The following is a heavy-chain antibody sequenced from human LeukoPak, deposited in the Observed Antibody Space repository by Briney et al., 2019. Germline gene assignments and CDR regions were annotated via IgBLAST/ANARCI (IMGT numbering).Heavy chain of an antibody. V-gene: IGHV3-74*01. CDR1: GFTFSSYS. CDR3: ARGGVPAATDS. D-gene: IGHD2-2*01. Sequence: GGSLRLSCAASGFTFSSYSMNWVRQAPGKGLEWVSHINSDGSTTSYADSVKGRFTISRDNAKNTLYLQMNSLRVEDTAVYYCARGGVPAATDSWGQGTLVTVSS. CDR2: INSDGSTT. J-gene: IGHJ4*02.